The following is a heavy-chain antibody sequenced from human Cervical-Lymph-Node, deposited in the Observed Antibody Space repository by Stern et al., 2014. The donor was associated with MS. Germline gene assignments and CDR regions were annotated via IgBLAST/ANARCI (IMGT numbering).Heavy chain of an antibody. CDR2: ISSSGSFI. CDR3: ARVNEGFWYLDL. V-gene: IGHV3-21*01. Sequence: EVQLVESGVGLVKPGGSLRLSCAASGFTFSSYSMNWVRQAPGKGLEWVSSISSSGSFIYYADSVKGRFTISRDNAKNSLYLQMNSLRAEDTALYYCARVNEGFWYLDLWGRGTLVTASS. CDR1: GFTFSSYS. J-gene: IGHJ2*01.